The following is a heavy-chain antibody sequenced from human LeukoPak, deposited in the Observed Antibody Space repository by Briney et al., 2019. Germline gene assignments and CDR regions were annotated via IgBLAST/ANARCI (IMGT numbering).Heavy chain of an antibody. CDR2: IYHSGST. CDR3: ARLASNYYGSGSYFPYYYYYMDV. D-gene: IGHD3-10*01. Sequence: SETLSLTCAVSGYSISSGYYWGWIRQPPGKGLEWIGSIYHSGSTYYNPSLKSRVTISVDTSKNQFSLKLSPVTAADTAVYYCARLASNYYGSGSYFPYYYYYMDVWGKGTTVTVSS. V-gene: IGHV4-38-2*01. J-gene: IGHJ6*03. CDR1: GYSISSGYY.